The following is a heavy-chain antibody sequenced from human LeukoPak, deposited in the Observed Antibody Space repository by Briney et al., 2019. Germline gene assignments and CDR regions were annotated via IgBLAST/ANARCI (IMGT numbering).Heavy chain of an antibody. CDR2: IDYSGST. V-gene: IGHV4-39*07. D-gene: IGHD6-19*01. CDR3: ARGLWRVSGWYPSSVGNHRNWFDP. Sequence: PSETLSLTCTVSGGSISSSSYYWGWIRQPPGKGLEWIGCIDYSGSTYYNPSLKSRVTISVDTSKNQFSLKLSSVTAADTAVYYCARGLWRVSGWYPSSVGNHRNWFDPWGQGTLVTVSS. CDR1: GGSISSSSYY. J-gene: IGHJ5*02.